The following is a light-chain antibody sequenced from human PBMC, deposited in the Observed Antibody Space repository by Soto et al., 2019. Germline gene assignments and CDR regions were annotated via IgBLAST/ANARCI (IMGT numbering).Light chain of an antibody. CDR1: QSVSSN. Sequence: EIVLTQSPGTLSLSPGERVTLSCRASQSVSSNLAWYQQKPGQAPRLLIQRASTRATGNPARFSGSGSGTEFTLTISSLQSEDFAVYYCQQYNNWPGTFGQGTKVDI. CDR2: RAS. V-gene: IGKV3-15*01. J-gene: IGKJ1*01. CDR3: QQYNNWPGT.